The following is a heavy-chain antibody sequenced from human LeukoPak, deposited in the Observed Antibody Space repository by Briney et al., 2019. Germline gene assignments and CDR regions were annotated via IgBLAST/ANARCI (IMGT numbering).Heavy chain of an antibody. D-gene: IGHD1-7*01. J-gene: IGHJ3*02. CDR3: AKAITGTTDAFDI. Sequence: GGSLRLSCAASGFTFSSYGMHWVRQAPGMGLEWVAVIWYGGSNKYYADSVKGRFTISRDNSKNTLYLQMNSLRAEDTAVYYCAKAITGTTDAFDIWGQGTMVTVSS. CDR1: GFTFSSYG. V-gene: IGHV3-30*02. CDR2: IWYGGSNK.